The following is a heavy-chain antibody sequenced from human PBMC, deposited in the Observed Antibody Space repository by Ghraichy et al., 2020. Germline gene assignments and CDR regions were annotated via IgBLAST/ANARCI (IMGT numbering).Heavy chain of an antibody. CDR2: ISAYNGNT. CDR3: AKVYYDFWSGSPSYYYGMDV. V-gene: IGHV1-18*01. CDR1: GYTFTSYG. D-gene: IGHD3-3*01. J-gene: IGHJ6*02. Sequence: ASVKVSCKASGYTFTSYGISWVRQAPGQGLEWMGWISAYNGNTNYAQKLQGRVTMTTDTSTSTGYMELRSLRSDDTAVYYCAKVYYDFWSGSPSYYYGMDVWGQGTTVTVSS.